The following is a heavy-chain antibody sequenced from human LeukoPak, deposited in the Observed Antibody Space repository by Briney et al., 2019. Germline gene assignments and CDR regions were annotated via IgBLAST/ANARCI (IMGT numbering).Heavy chain of an antibody. CDR2: IYTSGST. D-gene: IGHD3-10*01. CDR3: ARAHVRSRGVLFDY. V-gene: IGHV4-61*02. Sequence: SETLSLTCTVSGGSISSGSYYWSWIRQPAGKGLEWIGRIYTSGSTNYNPSLKSRVTISVDTSKNQFSLQLSSVTAADTAVYYCARAHVRSRGVLFDYWGQGTLVTVSS. J-gene: IGHJ4*02. CDR1: GGSISSGSYY.